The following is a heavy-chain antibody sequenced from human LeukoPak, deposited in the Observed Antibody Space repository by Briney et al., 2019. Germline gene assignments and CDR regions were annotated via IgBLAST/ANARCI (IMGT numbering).Heavy chain of an antibody. CDR2: IYHSGST. V-gene: IGHV4-38-2*02. Sequence: SETLSLTCTVSGYSIISGYYWGWIRQPPGEGLEWMGRIYHSGSTYYNPSLKRRGPISVATSTTQFSLKLSSVTAAATAVYYCARYGNYGDYYYYYMDVWGQGTTVTVSS. D-gene: IGHD4-11*01. CDR3: ARYGNYGDYYYYYMDV. CDR1: GYSIISGYY. J-gene: IGHJ6*03.